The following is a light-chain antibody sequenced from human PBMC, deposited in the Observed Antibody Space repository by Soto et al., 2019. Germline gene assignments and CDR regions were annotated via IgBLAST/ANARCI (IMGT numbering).Light chain of an antibody. V-gene: IGKV1-39*01. J-gene: IGKJ3*01. Sequence: DIQMTQSPSSLSASVGDRVTITCRASQTIIRYLNWYQQKPGRAPNLLIYAASSLQSGIPSRFSGSGSGKEFTLTISSLQSEDFATYFCQQSYSTLFSFGPGTKVEIK. CDR3: QQSYSTLFS. CDR2: AAS. CDR1: QTIIRY.